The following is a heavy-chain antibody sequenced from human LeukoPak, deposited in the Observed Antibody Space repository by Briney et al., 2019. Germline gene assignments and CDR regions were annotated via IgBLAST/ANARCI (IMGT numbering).Heavy chain of an antibody. D-gene: IGHD3-3*01. CDR1: GFTFFNYW. Sequence: GGSLRLSCAASGFTFFNYWMSWVRQAPGKGLEWVANIKPDGTEKYYVDSVKGRFTISRDNAKNSLYLQMNSLRVEDTAVYYCARGGSTRFGYWGQGTQATVSS. CDR3: ARGGSTRFGY. J-gene: IGHJ4*02. CDR2: IKPDGTEK. V-gene: IGHV3-7*01.